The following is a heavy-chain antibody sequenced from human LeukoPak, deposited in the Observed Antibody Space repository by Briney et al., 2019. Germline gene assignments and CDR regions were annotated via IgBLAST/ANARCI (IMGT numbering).Heavy chain of an antibody. Sequence: KPSETLSLTCTVSGGSMRSYYWSWIRQPPGKGLELIGYVYYSGTANYNPSLESRVAILVDTSKNQFSLKLSSVTAADTAVYYCARTKSGWYYSDYWGQGTLVSVSS. CDR1: GGSMRSYY. V-gene: IGHV4-59*08. CDR2: VYYSGTA. D-gene: IGHD6-19*01. J-gene: IGHJ4*02. CDR3: ARTKSGWYYSDY.